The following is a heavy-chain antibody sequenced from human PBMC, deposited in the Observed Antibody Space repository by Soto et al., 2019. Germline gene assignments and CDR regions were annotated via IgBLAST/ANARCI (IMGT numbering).Heavy chain of an antibody. CDR3: ARDRQSSGWLDAFDI. CDR2: IFTGGST. J-gene: IGHJ3*02. CDR1: GFTVSSNY. Sequence: GGSLRLSCAASGFTVSSNYMSWVRQAPGKGLEWVSVIFTGGSTYYADSVKGRFTISRHSSMNTVYLQMDSLRAEDTAVYYCARDRQSSGWLDAFDIWGQGPMVTVS. D-gene: IGHD6-19*01. V-gene: IGHV3-53*04.